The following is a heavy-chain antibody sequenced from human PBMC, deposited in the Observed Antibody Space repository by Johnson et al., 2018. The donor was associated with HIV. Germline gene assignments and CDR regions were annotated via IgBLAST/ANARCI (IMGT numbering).Heavy chain of an antibody. J-gene: IGHJ3*02. D-gene: IGHD5-24*01. V-gene: IGHV3-53*01. CDR1: GLIVSSSY. CDR3: ASATVMATLSLGPWYPFDI. Sequence: QLVESGGGLIQPGGSLRLSCAASGLIVSSSYMTWVRQGPGKGLEWVSVIYSGGSTYYADSVKGRFTISRDNSKNTLYLQINSLRAEDTAVYYCASATVMATLSLGPWYPFDIWGQGTMVTVSS. CDR2: IYSGGST.